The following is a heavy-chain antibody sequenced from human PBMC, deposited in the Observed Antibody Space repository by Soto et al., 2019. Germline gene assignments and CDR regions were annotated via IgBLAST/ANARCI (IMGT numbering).Heavy chain of an antibody. CDR1: GFTFKNYG. V-gene: IGHV3-33*01. D-gene: IGHD1-26*01. CDR3: ARDGGQWEPIEH. J-gene: IGHJ4*02. CDR2: IWYDGSKK. Sequence: LRLSCAASGFTFKNYGMHWVRQAPGKGLEWVAVIWYDGSKKYYADSVKGRFTISRDDSEKALYLQMNSVRAEDTAVYYCARDGGQWEPIEHWGQGTLVTVSS.